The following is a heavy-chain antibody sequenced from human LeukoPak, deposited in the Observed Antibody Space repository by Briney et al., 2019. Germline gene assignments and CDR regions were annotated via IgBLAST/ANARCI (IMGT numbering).Heavy chain of an antibody. D-gene: IGHD4-11*01. V-gene: IGHV3-21*01. Sequence: GGSLRLSCAASGFTFSSYSMNWVRQAPGRGLEWVSSISSSSSYIYYADSVKGRFTISRDNAKNSLYLQMNSLRAEDTAVYYCAREDDYSNSCYDYWGQGTLVTVSS. CDR3: AREDDYSNSCYDY. J-gene: IGHJ4*02. CDR2: ISSSSSYI. CDR1: GFTFSSYS.